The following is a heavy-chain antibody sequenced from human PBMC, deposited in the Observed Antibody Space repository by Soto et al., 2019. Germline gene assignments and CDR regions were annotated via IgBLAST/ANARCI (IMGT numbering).Heavy chain of an antibody. J-gene: IGHJ4*02. CDR3: AKGRGGSGSLTPRVDF. D-gene: IGHD3-10*01. CDR2: ISGGGDTT. Sequence: EVQLLESGGGLVQPGGSLRLSCAASGFTFNNYAMTWVGQAPGKGLEWVSAISGGGDTTSYADSVKGRFTVSRDGSKNKLYLQMSSQRAEDTALYYCAKGRGGSGSLTPRVDFWGQGTLVTVSS. V-gene: IGHV3-23*01. CDR1: GFTFNNYA.